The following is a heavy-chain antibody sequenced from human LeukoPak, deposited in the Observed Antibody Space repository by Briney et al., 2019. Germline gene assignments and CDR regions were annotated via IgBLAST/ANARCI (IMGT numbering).Heavy chain of an antibody. Sequence: PGGSLRLSCAASGFTFGSYWMSWVRQAPGKGLEWVANIKQDGSEKYYVDSVKGRFTISRDNAKNSLYLQMNSLRAEDTAVYYCARVATNYDFWSGYPDYFDYWGQGTLVTVSS. CDR1: GFTFGSYW. J-gene: IGHJ4*02. D-gene: IGHD3-3*01. CDR2: IKQDGSEK. V-gene: IGHV3-7*01. CDR3: ARVATNYDFWSGYPDYFDY.